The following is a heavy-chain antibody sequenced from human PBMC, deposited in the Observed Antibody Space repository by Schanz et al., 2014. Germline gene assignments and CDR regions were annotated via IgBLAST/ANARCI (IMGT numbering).Heavy chain of an antibody. Sequence: QVQLVQSGAEVMKPGSSVKVSCKASGGTFSSYTINWVRQAPGQGPELMGWINAHTGNTQYAQKFQGRVNMTRDTVTTTVHLELTRLRTDDTAIYYCARVHIATYLYNSPGAFDIWGQGTRVTVSS. D-gene: IGHD1-20*01. CDR1: GGTFSSYT. CDR3: ARVHIATYLYNSPGAFDI. J-gene: IGHJ3*02. CDR2: INAHTGNT. V-gene: IGHV1-18*01.